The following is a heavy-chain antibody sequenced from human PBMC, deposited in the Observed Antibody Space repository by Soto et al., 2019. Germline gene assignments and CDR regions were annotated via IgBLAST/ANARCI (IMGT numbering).Heavy chain of an antibody. Sequence: ASVKVSCKASGGTFSSYAISWVRQAPGQGPEWMGGIVPIFGTANYAQKFQGRVTITADESTSTAYMELSSLRSEDTAAYYCAREGANVEMATTYGMDVWGQGTTVTVS. V-gene: IGHV1-69*13. J-gene: IGHJ6*02. D-gene: IGHD1-1*01. CDR2: IVPIFGTA. CDR1: GGTFSSYA. CDR3: AREGANVEMATTYGMDV.